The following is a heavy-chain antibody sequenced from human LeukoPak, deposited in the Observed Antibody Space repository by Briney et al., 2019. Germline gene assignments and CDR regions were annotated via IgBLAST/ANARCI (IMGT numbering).Heavy chain of an antibody. CDR2: IYYSGST. D-gene: IGHD3-9*01. CDR3: ARGRIPDILTGYYY. V-gene: IGHV4-59*01. J-gene: IGHJ4*02. Sequence: SETLSLTCTVSGGSISHYYWSWIRQVPGKGLEWIGDIYYSGSTNYNPSLESRVTISVDTYKNQFSLKVYSVTAADTAVYYCARGRIPDILTGYYYWGQGTLVTVSS. CDR1: GGSISHYY.